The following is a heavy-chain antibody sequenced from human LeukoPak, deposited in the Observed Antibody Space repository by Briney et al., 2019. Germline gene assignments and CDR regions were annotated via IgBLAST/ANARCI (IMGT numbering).Heavy chain of an antibody. D-gene: IGHD2-2*01. V-gene: IGHV4-39*01. CDR3: ARHPGPYQHAFDI. J-gene: IGHJ3*02. Sequence: SETLSLTCTVSGGSISSSSYYWGWIRQPPGKGLEWIGSIYYSGSTYYNPSLKSRVTISVDTSKNQFSLKLSSVTAADTAVSYCARHPGPYQHAFDIWGQGTMVTVSS. CDR1: GGSISSSSYY. CDR2: IYYSGST.